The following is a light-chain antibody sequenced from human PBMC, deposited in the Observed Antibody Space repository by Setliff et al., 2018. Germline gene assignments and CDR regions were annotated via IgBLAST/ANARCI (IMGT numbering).Light chain of an antibody. V-gene: IGLV2-11*01. CDR3: CSFAGTYHV. CDR1: SSDVGAYNY. Sequence: LTQPRSVSGSPGQSVTISCTGTSSDVGAYNYVSWYQHHPGKVPKLMVYDVTKRPSGVPDRFSGSKSGNTASLTISGLQAEDEADYYCCSFAGTYHVFGSGTKVTVL. J-gene: IGLJ1*01. CDR2: DVT.